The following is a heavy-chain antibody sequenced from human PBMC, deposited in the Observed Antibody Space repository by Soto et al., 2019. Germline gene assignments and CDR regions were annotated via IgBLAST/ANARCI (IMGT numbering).Heavy chain of an antibody. D-gene: IGHD5-12*01. CDR1: GFSLTSGVG. J-gene: IGHJ4*02. CDR2: IYWDDDK. CDR3: AHIDPEIVTVGGHGGFDY. Sequence: QITLKESGPTLVRPPQTLTLTCTFSGFSLTSGVGVGWIRQPPGKALEWLALIYWDDDKRYRPSLKNRLTITKDTSKNLVVLTMTNVGPVDTATYFCAHIDPEIVTVGGHGGFDYWGQGTLVTVSS. V-gene: IGHV2-5*02.